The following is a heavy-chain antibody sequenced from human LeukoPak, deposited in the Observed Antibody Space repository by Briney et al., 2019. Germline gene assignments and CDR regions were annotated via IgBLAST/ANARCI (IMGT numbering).Heavy chain of an antibody. D-gene: IGHD3-10*01. V-gene: IGHV3-23*01. J-gene: IGHJ4*02. CDR3: AKAWFGDLLPYFDC. CDR1: GFTFNDFG. CDR2: ISASGGTT. Sequence: GGSLRLSCAASGFTFNDFGMSWVRQASGKGLEWVSGISASGGTTSYADSVKGRFTISRDNPKNTLFLQVNSLRVEDTALYYCAKAWFGDLLPYFDCWGQGTLVTVSS.